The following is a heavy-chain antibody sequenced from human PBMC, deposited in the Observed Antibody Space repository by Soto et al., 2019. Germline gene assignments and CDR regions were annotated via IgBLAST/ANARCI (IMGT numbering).Heavy chain of an antibody. Sequence: GGSLRLSCAASGFTFSDDYMSWIRQAPGKGLEWVSYITNSGITIYYADSVKGRFTISRDNAKNSLYLQMNSLRAEDTAVYYCARTRSGWDFDHWGQGTLVTVS. CDR2: ITNSGITI. D-gene: IGHD6-19*01. V-gene: IGHV3-11*01. CDR1: GFTFSDDY. J-gene: IGHJ4*02. CDR3: ARTRSGWDFDH.